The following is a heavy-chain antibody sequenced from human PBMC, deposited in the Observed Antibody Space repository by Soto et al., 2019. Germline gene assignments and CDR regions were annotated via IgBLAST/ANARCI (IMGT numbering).Heavy chain of an antibody. V-gene: IGHV4-30-4*01. CDR2: IYYSGST. D-gene: IGHD5-18*01. J-gene: IGHJ6*02. CDR1: GCSSSSGDYY. Sequence: PXETLSLTCTVSGCSSSSGDYYWSWIRQPPGKGLEWIGYIYYSGSTYYNPSLKSRVTISVDTSKNQFSLKLSSVTAADTAVYYCARDPRGYSYGYEDQTYYGMDAWGQGTTVTVSS. CDR3: ARDPRGYSYGYEDQTYYGMDA.